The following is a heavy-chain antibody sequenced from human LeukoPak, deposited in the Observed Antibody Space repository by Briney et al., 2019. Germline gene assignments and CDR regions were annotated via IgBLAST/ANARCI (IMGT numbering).Heavy chain of an antibody. CDR2: INHSGST. CDR3: AIQPSGDVVPIYTCYWYFDL. D-gene: IGHD5-12*01. J-gene: IGHJ2*01. CDR1: GGSISSYY. Sequence: KPSETLSLTCTVSGGSISSYYWSWIRQPPGKGLEWIGEINHSGSTNYNPSLKSRVTISVDTSNNQFSLKLSSVTASDTAVYYCAIQPSGDVVPIYTCYWYFDLWGRGTLVTVSS. V-gene: IGHV4-34*01.